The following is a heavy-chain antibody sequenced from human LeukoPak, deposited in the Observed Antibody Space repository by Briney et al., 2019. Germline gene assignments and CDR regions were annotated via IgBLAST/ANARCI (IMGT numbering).Heavy chain of an antibody. J-gene: IGHJ5*02. CDR1: GYTFTGYY. D-gene: IGHD6-19*01. V-gene: IGHV1-2*02. Sequence: GASVKVSCKASGYTFTGYYMHWVRQAPGQGLEWMGWINPNSGGTNYAQKFQGRVTMTRDTSISTAYMELSRLRPDDTAVYYCARDRDSSGWYRSVYWFDPWGQGTLVTVSS. CDR2: INPNSGGT. CDR3: ARDRDSSGWYRSVYWFDP.